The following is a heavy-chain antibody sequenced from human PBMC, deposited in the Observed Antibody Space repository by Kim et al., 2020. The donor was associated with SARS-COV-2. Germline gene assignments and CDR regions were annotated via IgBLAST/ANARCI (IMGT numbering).Heavy chain of an antibody. D-gene: IGHD3-10*01. V-gene: IGHV3-7*01. J-gene: IGHJ4*02. Sequence: GGSLRLSCAASGFTFSNYWMSWVRQAPGKGLEWVANIKQDGSEKYYVDSAKGRFTITSDNDKNSLYLQMNRLRAEDTAVYDCARDETFLDSYGSGWIQAFDYGGQGPLVTVSS. CDR1: GFTFSNYW. CDR3: ARDETFLDSYGSGWIQAFDY. CDR2: IKQDGSEK.